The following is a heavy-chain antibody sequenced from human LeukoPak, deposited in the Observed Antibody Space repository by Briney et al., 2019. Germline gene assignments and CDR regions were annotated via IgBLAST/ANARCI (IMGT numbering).Heavy chain of an antibody. J-gene: IGHJ4*02. D-gene: IGHD2-15*01. CDR1: GFTFSSYW. CDR2: INSDGSST. V-gene: IGHV3-74*01. Sequence: QPGGSLRHSCAASGFTFSSYWMHWVRQAPGKGLVWVSRINSDGSSTSYADSVRGRFTISRDNAKNTLYLQMNSLRSEDTAVYYCTRIKLLTRGDWRQGTLVTVSS. CDR3: TRIKLLTRGD.